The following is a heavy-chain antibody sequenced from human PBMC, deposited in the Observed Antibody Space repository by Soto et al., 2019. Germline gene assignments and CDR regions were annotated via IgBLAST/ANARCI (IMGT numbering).Heavy chain of an antibody. V-gene: IGHV4-34*01. CDR3: ARTGPRYYGSGSYLNY. CDR2: INHSGST. Sequence: SETLSLTCAVYGGSFSGYYWSWIRQPPGKGLEWIGEINHSGSTNYNPSLKSRVTISVDTSKNQFSLKLSSVTAADTAVYYCARTGPRYYGSGSYLNYWGQGTLVTVSS. D-gene: IGHD3-10*01. J-gene: IGHJ4*02. CDR1: GGSFSGYY.